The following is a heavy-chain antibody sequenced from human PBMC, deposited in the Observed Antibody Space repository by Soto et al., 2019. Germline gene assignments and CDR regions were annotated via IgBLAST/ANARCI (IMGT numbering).Heavy chain of an antibody. CDR1: GFTFSNYW. V-gene: IGHV3-74*01. Sequence: VQLVESGGGLVQPGGSLRLSCAASGFTFSNYWMHWVRQTPGKGLMWVSRINPDGSRTTYADSVKGRFAISRDNAKNTVFLQMNSLRAEDTAVYYCARVKSGSYDWFDPWGQGTLVTVSS. CDR2: INPDGSRT. D-gene: IGHD3-10*01. CDR3: ARVKSGSYDWFDP. J-gene: IGHJ5*02.